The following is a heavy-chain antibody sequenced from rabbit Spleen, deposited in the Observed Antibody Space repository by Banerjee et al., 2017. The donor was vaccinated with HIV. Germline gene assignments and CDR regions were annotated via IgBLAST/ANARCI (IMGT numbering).Heavy chain of an antibody. CDR3: ARDAGTSFSTYGMDL. CDR1: GFDFSTNA. CDR2: IDNGDDSS. V-gene: IGHV1S47*01. J-gene: IGHJ6*01. Sequence: EESGGGLVQPEGSLTLTCKASGFDFSTNAMCWVRQAPGKGPEWIACIDNGDDSSYYASWVNGRFTISRSTSLNTVTLQMTSLTAADTATYFCARDAGTSFSTYGMDLWGPGHPRHRL. D-gene: IGHD8-1*01.